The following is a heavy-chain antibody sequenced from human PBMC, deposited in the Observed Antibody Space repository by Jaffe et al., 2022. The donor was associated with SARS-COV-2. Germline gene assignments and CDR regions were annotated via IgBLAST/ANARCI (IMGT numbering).Heavy chain of an antibody. CDR2: ISGSGGST. D-gene: IGHD6-13*01. V-gene: IGHV3-23*01. CDR1: GFTFSSYA. Sequence: EVQLLESGGGLVQPGGSLRLSCAASGFTFSSYAMSWVRQAPGKGLEWVSAISGSGGSTYYADSVKGRFTISRDNSKNTLYLQMNSLRAEDTAVYYCAKDGLGQLIPGDVFDYYYGMDVWGQGTTVTVSS. CDR3: AKDGLGQLIPGDVFDYYYGMDV. J-gene: IGHJ6*02.